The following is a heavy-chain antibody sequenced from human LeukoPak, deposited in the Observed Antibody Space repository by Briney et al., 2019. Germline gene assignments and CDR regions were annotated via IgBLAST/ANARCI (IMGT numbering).Heavy chain of an antibody. V-gene: IGHV3-48*03. CDR1: GFTFSSYE. CDR3: ARGGFDWLLFNYYYYMDV. J-gene: IGHJ6*03. Sequence: GGSLRLSCAASGFTFSSYEMNWVRQAPGKGLEWISYISSSGSTIHYADSVKGRFTISRDNAKNSLYLQMNSLRAEDTAVYYCARGGFDWLLFNYYYYMDVWGKGTTVTISS. CDR2: ISSSGSTI. D-gene: IGHD3-9*01.